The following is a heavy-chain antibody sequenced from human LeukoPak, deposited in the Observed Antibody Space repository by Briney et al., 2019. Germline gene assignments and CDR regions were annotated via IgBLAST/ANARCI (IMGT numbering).Heavy chain of an antibody. Sequence: SETLSLTCTVSGGSISSSYWSCIRQPPGKELEWIGYIYDSGNTNYNPSLKSRVTISVDTSKNQFSLKLSSVTAADTAVYYCARGGLWWFDYWGQGTLVTVSS. CDR3: ARGGLWWFDY. CDR1: GGSISSSY. CDR2: IYDSGNT. V-gene: IGHV4-59*01. D-gene: IGHD2-21*01. J-gene: IGHJ4*02.